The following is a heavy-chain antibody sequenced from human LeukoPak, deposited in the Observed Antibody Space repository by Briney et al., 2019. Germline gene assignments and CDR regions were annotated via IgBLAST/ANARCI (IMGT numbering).Heavy chain of an antibody. CDR2: ISSSSSYI. CDR1: GFTFSSYS. V-gene: IGHV3-21*01. CDR3: AKRSVSATVKTYYFDY. J-gene: IGHJ4*02. Sequence: GGSLRLSCAASGFTFSSYSMNWVRQAPGKGLEWVSSISSSSSYIYYADSVKGRFTISRDNAKNSLYLQMNSLRAEDTAVYYCAKRSVSATVKTYYFDYWGQGTLVTVSS. D-gene: IGHD4-11*01.